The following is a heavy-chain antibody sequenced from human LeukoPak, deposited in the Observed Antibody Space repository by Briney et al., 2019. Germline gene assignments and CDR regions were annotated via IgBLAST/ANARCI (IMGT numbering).Heavy chain of an antibody. Sequence: SETLSLTCAVYGGSFSGYYWSWIRQPPGKGLEWIGEINHSGSTNYNPSLKSRVTISVDTSKNQFSLKLSSVTAADTAVYYCARDSDGYFDYWGQGTLVTVSS. D-gene: IGHD3-10*01. CDR3: ARDSDGYFDY. V-gene: IGHV4-34*01. CDR2: INHSGST. CDR1: GGSFSGYY. J-gene: IGHJ4*02.